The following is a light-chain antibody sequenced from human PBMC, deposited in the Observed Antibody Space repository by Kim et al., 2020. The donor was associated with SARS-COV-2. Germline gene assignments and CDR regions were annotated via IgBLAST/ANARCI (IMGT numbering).Light chain of an antibody. Sequence: EIVLTQSPEFQSVTPKEKVTITCRASQSIGSSLHWYQQKPDQSPKLLIKYASQSFSGVPSRFSGSGSGTDFTLTINSLEAEDAATSYCHQSSSLPQTFGQGTKVDIK. V-gene: IGKV6-21*01. CDR2: YAS. CDR3: HQSSSLPQT. J-gene: IGKJ1*01. CDR1: QSIGSS.